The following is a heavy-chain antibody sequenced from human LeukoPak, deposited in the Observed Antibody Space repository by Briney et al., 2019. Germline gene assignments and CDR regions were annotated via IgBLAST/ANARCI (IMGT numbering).Heavy chain of an antibody. Sequence: LSGGSLRLSCAASGFTFSTYDMTWVRQAPGKRLEWVSAIGSSGGTYYADSVKGRFTISRDNSKNALYLQMNSLRAEDTAIYYCAIPFYGSGPRGYWGQGTLVTVSS. CDR3: AIPFYGSGPRGY. CDR1: GFTFSTYD. V-gene: IGHV3-23*01. CDR2: IGSSGGT. J-gene: IGHJ4*02. D-gene: IGHD3-10*01.